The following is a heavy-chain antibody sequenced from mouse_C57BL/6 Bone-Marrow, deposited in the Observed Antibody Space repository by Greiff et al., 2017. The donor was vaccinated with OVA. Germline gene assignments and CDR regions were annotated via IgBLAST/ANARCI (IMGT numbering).Heavy chain of an antibody. Sequence: EVMLVASGGGLVQPGGSLKLSCAASGFTFSDYGMAWVRQAPRKGPAWVAFISNLAYSIYYADTVTGRFTISRENAKNTLYLEMSSLRSEDTAMYYCARHETVRMDYWGQGTSVTVSS. CDR3: ARHETVRMDY. CDR2: ISNLAYSI. CDR1: GFTFSDYG. V-gene: IGHV5-15*04. J-gene: IGHJ4*01.